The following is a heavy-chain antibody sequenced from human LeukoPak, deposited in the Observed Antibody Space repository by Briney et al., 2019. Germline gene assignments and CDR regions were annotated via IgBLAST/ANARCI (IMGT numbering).Heavy chain of an antibody. CDR2: VGPNGAST. D-gene: IGHD5-18*01. Sequence: GSLRLSCSTSGFTFSNHFMHWVRQAPGKGLEYVSSVGPNGASTLYADSVKGRFTISRDNSKNTLYLQMNSLRAEDTAVYYCARGEVQLWWPEDQKEMQSFDYWGQGTLVTVSS. J-gene: IGHJ4*02. CDR1: GFTFSNHF. V-gene: IGHV3-64*04. CDR3: ARGEVQLWWPEDQKEMQSFDY.